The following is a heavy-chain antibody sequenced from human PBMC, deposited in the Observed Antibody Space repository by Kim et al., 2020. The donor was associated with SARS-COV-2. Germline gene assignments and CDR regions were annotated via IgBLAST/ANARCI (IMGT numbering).Heavy chain of an antibody. CDR3: ARAPTIVRWLGTRKTDNWFDP. D-gene: IGHD6-19*01. Sequence: ASVKVSCKASGYTFTSYDINWVRQATGQGLEWMGWMNPNSGNTGYAQKFQGRVTMTRNTSISTAYMELSSLRSEDTAVYYCARAPTIVRWLGTRKTDNWFDPWGQGTLVTVSS. CDR2: MNPNSGNT. V-gene: IGHV1-8*01. CDR1: GYTFTSYD. J-gene: IGHJ5*02.